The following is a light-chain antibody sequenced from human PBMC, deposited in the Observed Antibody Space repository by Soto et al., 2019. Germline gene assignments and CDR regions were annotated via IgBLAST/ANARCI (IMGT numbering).Light chain of an antibody. CDR1: QSIHNW. Sequence: DIRMTQSPSTLSASVGDRVSITCRASQSIHNWLAWYQQKPGRAPILLIYDASTLQSGVPSRFRGRAFGTEFTLTINSLQPDDFATYYFQPYETYPMTFGHGTRLEI. J-gene: IGKJ5*01. V-gene: IGKV1-5*01. CDR2: DAS. CDR3: QPYETYPMT.